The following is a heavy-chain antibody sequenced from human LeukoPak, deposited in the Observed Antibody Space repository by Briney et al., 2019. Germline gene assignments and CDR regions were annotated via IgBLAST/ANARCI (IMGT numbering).Heavy chain of an antibody. CDR1: GYTFTGYY. CDR3: ARAAGGYYYYYYGMDV. V-gene: IGHV1-2*04. Sequence: EASVTVSCKASGYTFTGYYMHWVRQAPGQGLEWMGWINPNSGGTNYAQKFQGWVTMTRDTSISTAYMELSRLRSDDTAVYYCARAAGGYYYYYYGMDVWGQGTTVTVSS. D-gene: IGHD1-26*01. CDR2: INPNSGGT. J-gene: IGHJ6*02.